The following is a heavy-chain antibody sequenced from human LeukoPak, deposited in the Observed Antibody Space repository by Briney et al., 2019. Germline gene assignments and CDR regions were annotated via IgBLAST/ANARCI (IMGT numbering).Heavy chain of an antibody. CDR2: ISGSGGST. J-gene: IGHJ4*02. D-gene: IGHD2-15*01. CDR3: AGKLPGGAYYFDS. V-gene: IGHV3-23*01. CDR1: GFTFSSYA. Sequence: GGSLRLSCAASGFTFSSYAMSWVRQAPGKGLEWVSGISGSGGSTYYADSVKGRFTISRDNSANTLYLQIYSLRVEDTATYFCAGKLPGGAYYFDSWGQGTLVAVSS.